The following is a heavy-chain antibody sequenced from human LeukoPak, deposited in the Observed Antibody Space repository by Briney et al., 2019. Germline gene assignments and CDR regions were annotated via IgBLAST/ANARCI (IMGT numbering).Heavy chain of an antibody. J-gene: IGHJ4*02. Sequence: QTGGSLRLSCAASGFTFSSYSMNWVRQAPGKGLEWVSYISSSSSTIYYADSVKGRFTISRDNAKNSLYLQMNSLRAEDTAVYYCARYRRAGHFDYWGQGTLVTVSS. CDR2: ISSSSSTI. D-gene: IGHD6-19*01. CDR3: ARYRRAGHFDY. CDR1: GFTFSSYS. V-gene: IGHV3-48*01.